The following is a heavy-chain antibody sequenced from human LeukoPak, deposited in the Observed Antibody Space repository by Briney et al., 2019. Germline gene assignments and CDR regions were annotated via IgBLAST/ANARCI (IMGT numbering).Heavy chain of an antibody. CDR1: GFTFDDYA. CDR2: ISWNSGSI. CDR3: ARGHWQVEV. V-gene: IGHV3-9*01. Sequence: GRSLRLSCAASGFTFDDYAMHWVRQAPGKGLEWVSGISWNSGSIGYADSVKGRFTISRDNARNSLYLQMNTLRAEDTAVYYCARGHWQVEVWGQGALVTVSS. J-gene: IGHJ4*02. D-gene: IGHD1-1*01.